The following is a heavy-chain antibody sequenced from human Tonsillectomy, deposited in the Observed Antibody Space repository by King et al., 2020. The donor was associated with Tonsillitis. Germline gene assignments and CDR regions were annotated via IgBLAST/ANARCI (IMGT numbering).Heavy chain of an antibody. J-gene: IGHJ4*02. V-gene: IGHV3-30-3*01. CDR1: GFTFSSYA. CDR2: ISYDGSNK. CDR3: AKAYSSGWYFYGGGYYFDY. D-gene: IGHD6-19*01. Sequence: VQLVESGGGVVQPGRSLRLSCAASGFTFSSYAMHWVRQAPGKGLEWVAVISYDGSNKYYADSVKGRFTISRDNSKNTLYLQMNSLRAEDTAVYYCAKAYSSGWYFYGGGYYFDYWGQGTLVTVSS.